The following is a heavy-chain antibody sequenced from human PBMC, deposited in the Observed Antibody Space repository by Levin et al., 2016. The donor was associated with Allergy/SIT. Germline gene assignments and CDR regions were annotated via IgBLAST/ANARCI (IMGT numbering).Heavy chain of an antibody. D-gene: IGHD6-19*01. J-gene: IGHJ3*02. CDR1: GGSISSSTYY. V-gene: IGHV4-39*01. Sequence: SETLSLTCTVSGGSISSSTYYWGWIRQPPGKGLEWIGSIYYSGSTYYNPSLKSRVTISVDTSKNQFSLKLSSATAADTAVYYCASEPNSSGWFVTDAFDIWGQGTMVTVSS. CDR2: IYYSGST. CDR3: ASEPNSSGWFVTDAFDI.